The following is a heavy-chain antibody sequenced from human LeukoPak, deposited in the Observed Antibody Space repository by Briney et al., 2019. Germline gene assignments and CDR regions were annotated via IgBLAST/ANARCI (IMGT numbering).Heavy chain of an antibody. CDR2: INPSGGGT. V-gene: IGHV1-46*01. CDR1: GSTITSYY. CDR3: ARDQVTYGSGSPFY. Sequence: ASVKVSCKASGSTITSYYMHWLRRAPGQGLEWMGIINPSGGGTNYAQKFQGRVTMTRDTSTSTVYMELSSLRSEDTAVYYCARDQVTYGSGSPFYWGQGTLVTVSS. J-gene: IGHJ4*02. D-gene: IGHD3-10*01.